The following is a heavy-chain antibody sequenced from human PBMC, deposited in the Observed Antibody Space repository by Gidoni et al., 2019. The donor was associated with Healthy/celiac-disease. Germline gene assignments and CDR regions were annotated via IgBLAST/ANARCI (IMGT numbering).Heavy chain of an antibody. Sequence: EVQLVESGGGLVQPGRSLRLSCAASGFTFDDYAMHWVRQAPGKGLEWVSGISWNSGSIGYADSVKGRFTISRDNAKNSLYLQMNSLRAEDTALYYCAKAEVAVAGYYYYGMDVWGQGTTVTVSS. J-gene: IGHJ6*02. D-gene: IGHD6-19*01. CDR3: AKAEVAVAGYYYYGMDV. CDR2: ISWNSGSI. CDR1: GFTFDDYA. V-gene: IGHV3-9*01.